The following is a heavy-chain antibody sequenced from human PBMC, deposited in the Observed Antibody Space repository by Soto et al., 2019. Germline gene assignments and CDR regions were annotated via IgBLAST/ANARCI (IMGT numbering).Heavy chain of an antibody. J-gene: IGHJ3*02. CDR2: ISGSGGST. CDR1: GFTFSSYA. Sequence: EVQLLESGGGLVQPGGSLRLSCAASGFTFSSYAMSCVRQAPGKGLEWVSAISGSGGSTYYADSVKGRFTISRDNSKNTLYLQMNSLRAEDTAVYYCAKRLPTITMIVVAPEGAFDIWGQGTMVTVSS. V-gene: IGHV3-23*01. D-gene: IGHD3-22*01. CDR3: AKRLPTITMIVVAPEGAFDI.